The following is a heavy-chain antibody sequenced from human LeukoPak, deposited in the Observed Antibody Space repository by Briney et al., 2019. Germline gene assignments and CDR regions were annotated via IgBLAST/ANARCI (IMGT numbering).Heavy chain of an antibody. CDR3: ARGTLYSGWSYYFDY. D-gene: IGHD6-19*01. Sequence: ASVKVSCKTSGYTFSDYYIHWIRQAPGQGLEWVGWINPNSGDTDYAQKFQGRVTVTRDTSISTAYMELGRLRSDDTAVYYCARGTLYSGWSYYFDYWGQGSQVTVSS. V-gene: IGHV1-2*02. CDR2: INPNSGDT. J-gene: IGHJ4*02. CDR1: GYTFSDYY.